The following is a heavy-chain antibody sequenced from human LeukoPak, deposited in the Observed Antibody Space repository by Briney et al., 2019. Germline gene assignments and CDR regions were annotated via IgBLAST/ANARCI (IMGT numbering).Heavy chain of an antibody. CDR2: ISNSGNNI. J-gene: IGHJ4*02. V-gene: IGHV3-48*03. CDR1: GFMFSSYE. D-gene: IGHD5-18*01. Sequence: GGSLRLSCVASGFMFSSYEMNWVRQAPGKGLEWVSYISNSGNNIDYADSVKGRFTISRDNAKNSQYLQMNSLRAEDTAVYYCARGGRTQLWSYWGQGTLVTVSS. CDR3: ARGGRTQLWSY.